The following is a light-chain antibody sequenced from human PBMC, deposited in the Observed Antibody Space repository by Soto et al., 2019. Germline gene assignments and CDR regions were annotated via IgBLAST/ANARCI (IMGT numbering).Light chain of an antibody. CDR1: TSDVGLYNY. J-gene: IGLJ3*02. V-gene: IGLV2-14*01. Sequence: QSALTQPASVSGSPGQSITISCTGTTSDVGLYNYVSWYQQYPGKAPKLMIYEVNNRPSGVSYRFSGSKSGNTASLTISGLQAEDEADYYCSSYTDRSTNTWVFGGGTKLTVL. CDR3: SSYTDRSTNTWV. CDR2: EVN.